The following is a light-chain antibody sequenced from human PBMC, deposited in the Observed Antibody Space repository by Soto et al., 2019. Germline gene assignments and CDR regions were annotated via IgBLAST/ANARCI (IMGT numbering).Light chain of an antibody. CDR2: GAS. V-gene: IGKV3-15*01. CDR1: QSVSSN. J-gene: IGKJ1*01. Sequence: EIGMTQSPATLSVSPGERATLSCRASQSVSSNLAWYQQKPGQAPRLLIYGASTRATGIPARFSGSWSGTEFTLTISSLQSEDFAVYYCQQYNNWPRTFGQGTKVDIK. CDR3: QQYNNWPRT.